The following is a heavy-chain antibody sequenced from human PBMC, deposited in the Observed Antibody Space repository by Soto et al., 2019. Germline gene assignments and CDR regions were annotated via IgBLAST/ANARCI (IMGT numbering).Heavy chain of an antibody. V-gene: IGHV3-15*07. CDR1: GFTFSSFA. J-gene: IGHJ4*01. D-gene: IGHD1-26*01. CDR3: TTDSRTTLPEIRFDY. CDR2: VKSKADGGSG. Sequence: GGSLRLSCAASGFTFSSFAINWVRQVPGKGLEWVGGVKSKADGGSGDYAAPVKGRFVVSRDDSKDIVYLQMNSLKIEDTGVYYCTTDSRTTLPEIRFDYWGHGTQVTAPQ.